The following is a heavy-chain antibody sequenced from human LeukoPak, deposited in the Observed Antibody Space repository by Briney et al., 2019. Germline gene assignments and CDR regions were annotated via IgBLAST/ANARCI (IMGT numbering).Heavy chain of an antibody. CDR2: ISPVGNNQ. CDR3: ATGALPTGFLELIRPRNYFSNYMGA. J-gene: IGHJ6*03. Sequence: PVGSLRLSCDASGFTFSTYPMHWVRQAPGQGLEWLTLISPVGNNQDFADSVKGRFTISRDNSNNTLYLQMTSLTTEDTAMYYCATGALPTGFLELIRPRNYFSNYMGAWGRGTMVIVSS. D-gene: IGHD3-3*01. V-gene: IGHV3-30*04. CDR1: GFTFSTYP.